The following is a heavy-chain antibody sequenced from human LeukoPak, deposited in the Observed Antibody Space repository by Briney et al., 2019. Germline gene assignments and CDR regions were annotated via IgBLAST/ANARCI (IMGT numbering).Heavy chain of an antibody. CDR1: GFTFSSFA. V-gene: IGHV3-64*04. D-gene: IGHD3-22*01. Sequence: PGGSLRLSCSASGFTFSSFAMHWVRQAPGKGLEYISAITTNGGSTYYVDSVRGRFTISRDNAKNSLYLQMNSLRAEDTAVYYCARDLYDSGAYSSPIDYWGQGTLVTVSS. J-gene: IGHJ4*02. CDR3: ARDLYDSGAYSSPIDY. CDR2: ITTNGGST.